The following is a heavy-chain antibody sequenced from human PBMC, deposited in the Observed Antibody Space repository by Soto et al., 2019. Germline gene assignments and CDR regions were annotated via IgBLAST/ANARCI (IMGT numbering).Heavy chain of an antibody. CDR3: ARRRGLLSPEDY. J-gene: IGHJ4*02. Sequence: GASVKVSCKASGGTFSSYAISWVRQAPGQGLEWMGGIIPIFGTANYAQKFQGRVTITADKSTSTAYMELSSLRSEDTAVYYCARRRGLLSPEDYWGQGTLVTVSS. V-gene: IGHV1-69*06. D-gene: IGHD3-16*01. CDR1: GGTFSSYA. CDR2: IIPIFGTA.